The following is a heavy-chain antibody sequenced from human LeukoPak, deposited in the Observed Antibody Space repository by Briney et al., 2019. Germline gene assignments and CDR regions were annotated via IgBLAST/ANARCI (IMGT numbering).Heavy chain of an antibody. CDR1: GYTFTSYG. CDR2: ISAYNGNT. CDR3: ARDHLTYSSSWYGWFDP. D-gene: IGHD6-13*01. Sequence: GASVKVSCKASGYTFTSYGISWVRQAPGQGLEWMGWISAYNGNTNYAQKLQGRVTMTTDTSTSTAYMELRSLRSDDTAAYYCARDHLTYSSSWYGWFDPWGQGTLVTVSS. J-gene: IGHJ5*02. V-gene: IGHV1-18*01.